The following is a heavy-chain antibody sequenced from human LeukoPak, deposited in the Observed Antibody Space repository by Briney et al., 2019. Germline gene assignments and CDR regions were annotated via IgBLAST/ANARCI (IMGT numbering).Heavy chain of an antibody. D-gene: IGHD3-22*01. J-gene: IGHJ4*02. CDR2: INPSGGST. V-gene: IGHV1-46*01. CDR1: GYTFTSYY. Sequence: ASVKVSCKASGYTFTSYYMHWVRQAPGQGLEWMGIINPSGGSTSYSQKFQGRVTMTRDTSTSTVYMELSSLRSEDTAVYYCARAVYYDSSGYPNFDYWGQGTLVTVSS. CDR3: ARAVYYDSSGYPNFDY.